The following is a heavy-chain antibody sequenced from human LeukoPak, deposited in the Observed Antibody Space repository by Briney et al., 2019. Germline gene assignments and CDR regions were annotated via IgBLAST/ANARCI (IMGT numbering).Heavy chain of an antibody. CDR1: GFTFSSYA. CDR2: ISSSSSYI. J-gene: IGHJ4*02. V-gene: IGHV3-21*01. Sequence: GGSLRLSCAASGFTFSSYAMSWVRQAPGKGLEWVSSISSSSSYIYYADSVKGRFTISRDNAKNSLYLQMNSLRAEDTAVYYCARGAWSDYSNSEGLYYFDYWGQGTLVTVSS. CDR3: ARGAWSDYSNSEGLYYFDY. D-gene: IGHD4-11*01.